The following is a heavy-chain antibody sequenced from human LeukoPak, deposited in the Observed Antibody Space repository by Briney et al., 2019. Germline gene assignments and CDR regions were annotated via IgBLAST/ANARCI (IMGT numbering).Heavy chain of an antibody. J-gene: IGHJ4*02. D-gene: IGHD5-18*01. CDR2: IYYGGST. Sequence: PSETLSLTCAVYGGSFSGYYCSWIRQPPGKGLEWIGYIYYGGSTNYNPSLKSRVTISVDTSKNQFSLKLSSVTAADTAVYYCARGGEGYPLPHYFDYWGQGTLVTVSS. CDR3: ARGGEGYPLPHYFDY. V-gene: IGHV4-59*01. CDR1: GGSFSGYY.